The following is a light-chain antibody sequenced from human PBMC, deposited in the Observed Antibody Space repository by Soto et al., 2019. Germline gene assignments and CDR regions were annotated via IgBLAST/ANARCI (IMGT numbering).Light chain of an antibody. CDR1: KSIRRY. J-gene: IGKJ1*01. Sequence: APTGKRVTSICRESKSIRRYLNWYQKKKGKEXKXXXYAESSLESGVQSRLRGSGSGTDFNINIRSMPPEDFATYYSQKSQSNRWTFGDGTKVDI. V-gene: IGKV1-39*01. CDR2: AES. CDR3: QKSQSNRWT.